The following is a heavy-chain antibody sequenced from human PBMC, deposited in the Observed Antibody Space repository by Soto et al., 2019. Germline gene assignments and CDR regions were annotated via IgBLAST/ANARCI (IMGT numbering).Heavy chain of an antibody. J-gene: IGHJ4*02. CDR1: GFTFSSYA. CDR3: AKLYSSSWYYFDY. Sequence: GGSLRLSCAASGFTFSSYAMSWVRQAPGKGLEWASAISGSGGSTYYADSVKGRFTISRDNSKNTLYLQMNSLRAEDTAVYYCAKLYSSSWYYFDYWGQGTLVTVSS. CDR2: ISGSGGST. V-gene: IGHV3-23*01. D-gene: IGHD6-13*01.